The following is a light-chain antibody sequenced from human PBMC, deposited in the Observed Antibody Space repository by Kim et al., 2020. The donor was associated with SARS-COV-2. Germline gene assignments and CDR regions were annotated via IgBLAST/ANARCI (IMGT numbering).Light chain of an antibody. V-gene: IGKV3-20*01. CDR1: QSVSSSY. Sequence: PGEGATPSGRGSQSVSSSYLAWYQQKPGQAPRLLINGASSRAAGIPDGFSGSGSGTDFTLTISRLQPEEFAGYYCQQYGSSPPLTFGGGTKVDIK. CDR2: GAS. CDR3: QQYGSSPPLT. J-gene: IGKJ4*01.